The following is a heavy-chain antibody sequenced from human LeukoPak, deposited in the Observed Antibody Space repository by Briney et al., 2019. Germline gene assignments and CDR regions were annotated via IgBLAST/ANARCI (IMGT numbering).Heavy chain of an antibody. Sequence: SETLSLTCTVSGGSISSYYWSWIRQPPGKGLEWIGCIYISGSASYNPSLKSRVTFSVDTSKNQFSLKLTSVTAADTAVYYCARVYDFWSGYFYYYYMDVWGKGTTVTVSS. CDR3: ARVYDFWSGYFYYYYMDV. D-gene: IGHD3-3*01. J-gene: IGHJ6*03. CDR1: GGSISSYY. CDR2: IYISGSA. V-gene: IGHV4-4*08.